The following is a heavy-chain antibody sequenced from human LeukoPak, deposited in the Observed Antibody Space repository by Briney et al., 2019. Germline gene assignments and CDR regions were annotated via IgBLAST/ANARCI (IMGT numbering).Heavy chain of an antibody. CDR2: ISSSGSTI. CDR1: GFTFSSYE. D-gene: IGHD3-22*01. Sequence: GGSLRLSCAASGFTFSSYEMNWVRQAPGKGLEWASYISSSGSTIYYADSVKGRFTISRDNAKNSLYLQMNSLRAEDTAVYYCARALFDSSGYPSPILDYWGQGTLVTVSS. CDR3: ARALFDSSGYPSPILDY. J-gene: IGHJ4*02. V-gene: IGHV3-48*03.